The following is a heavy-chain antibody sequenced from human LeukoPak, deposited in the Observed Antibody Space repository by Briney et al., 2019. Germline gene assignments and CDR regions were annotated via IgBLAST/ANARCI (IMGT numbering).Heavy chain of an antibody. CDR2: INHSGST. J-gene: IGHJ4*02. CDR1: GGSFSGYY. D-gene: IGHD3-3*01. Sequence: SETLSLTCAVYGGSFSGYYWSWIRQPPGKGLEWIGEINHSGSTNYNPSLKSRVTISVGTSKNQFSLKLSSVTAADTAVYYCARGYDFWSGYYLDYWGQGTLVTVSS. CDR3: ARGYDFWSGYYLDY. V-gene: IGHV4-34*01.